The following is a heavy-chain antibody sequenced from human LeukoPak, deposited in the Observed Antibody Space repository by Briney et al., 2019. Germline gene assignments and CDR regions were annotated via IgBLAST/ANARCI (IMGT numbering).Heavy chain of an antibody. CDR2: IYHSGST. J-gene: IGHJ5*02. CDR3: ARDQRAWDNWFDP. CDR1: GYSISSGYY. V-gene: IGHV4-38-2*02. Sequence: SETLSLTCTVSGYSISSGYYWGWIRQPPGKGLEWIGSIYHSGSTYYNPSLKSRVTISVDTSKNQFSLKLSSVTAADTAVYYCARDQRAWDNWFDPWGQGTLVTVSS. D-gene: IGHD7-27*01.